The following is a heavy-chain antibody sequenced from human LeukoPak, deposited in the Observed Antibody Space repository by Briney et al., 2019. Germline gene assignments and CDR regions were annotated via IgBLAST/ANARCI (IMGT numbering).Heavy chain of an antibody. CDR1: GFTFDDYG. D-gene: IGHD1-26*01. Sequence: PGGSLRLSCAASGFTFDDYGMSWVRQAPGKGLEWVSSIISSGTYTFYADSVKGRFTISRDNAKNSLYLQMDSLGPEDTAVYYCARDPYSGNYETYYYYYMDVWGKGTTVSISS. CDR3: ARDPYSGNYETYYYYYMDV. CDR2: IISSGTYT. V-gene: IGHV3-21*01. J-gene: IGHJ6*03.